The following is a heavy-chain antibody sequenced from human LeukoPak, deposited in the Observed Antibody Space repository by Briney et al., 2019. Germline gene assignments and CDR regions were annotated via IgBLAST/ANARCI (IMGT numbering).Heavy chain of an antibody. D-gene: IGHD2-21*02. Sequence: GGSLRLSCAASGFTFSSYSMNWVRQAPGKGLEWVSSISSSSSYIYYADSVKGRFTISRDNAKNSLYLQMNSLRAEDTAVYYCARGSYCGGDCYPDGWFDPWGQGTLVTVSS. V-gene: IGHV3-21*01. CDR3: ARGSYCGGDCYPDGWFDP. J-gene: IGHJ5*02. CDR1: GFTFSSYS. CDR2: ISSSSSYI.